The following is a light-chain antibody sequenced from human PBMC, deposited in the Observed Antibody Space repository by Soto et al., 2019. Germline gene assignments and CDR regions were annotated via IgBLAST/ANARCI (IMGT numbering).Light chain of an antibody. CDR3: QQSYSTLAWT. V-gene: IGKV1-5*01. CDR2: DAS. Sequence: DIQVTQSPSTLSRSVGDRVTITCRASQSIDNKLAWYQRKPGKAPKLLIYDASTLESGVPSTFDGSGFGTEFTRTISSLQPDDFATYYCQQSYSTLAWTFGQGTKVEIK. J-gene: IGKJ1*01. CDR1: QSIDNK.